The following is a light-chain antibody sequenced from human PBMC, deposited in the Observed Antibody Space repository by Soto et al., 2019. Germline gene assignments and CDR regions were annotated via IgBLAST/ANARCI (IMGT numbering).Light chain of an antibody. V-gene: IGLV1-40*01. CDR1: SSNIGAGYD. Sequence: QSVLTQPPSVSGAPGQRVTISCTGRSSNIGAGYDVHWYQQIPGTAPKLLIYGNTNRPSGVPDRFSGSKSGSSASLAITGLLAEDEADYYCQSYDSSLSGSIVFGSGTKLTVL. J-gene: IGLJ1*01. CDR2: GNT. CDR3: QSYDSSLSGSIV.